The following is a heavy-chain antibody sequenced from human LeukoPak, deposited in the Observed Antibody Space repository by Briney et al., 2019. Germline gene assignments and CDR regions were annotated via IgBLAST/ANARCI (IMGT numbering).Heavy chain of an antibody. J-gene: IGHJ6*03. CDR1: GGTFSNYA. V-gene: IGHV1-69*05. CDR3: AVGDPFNYYMDL. CDR2: LIPLFGAT. D-gene: IGHD4-17*01. Sequence: SVKVSCKASGGTFSNYAISWVRQAPGQGLEWMGGLIPLFGATNYTQRFQGRITITTDESTTTAYMGLSSLRSEDTAVYFCAVGDPFNYYMDLWGKGTTVTVFS.